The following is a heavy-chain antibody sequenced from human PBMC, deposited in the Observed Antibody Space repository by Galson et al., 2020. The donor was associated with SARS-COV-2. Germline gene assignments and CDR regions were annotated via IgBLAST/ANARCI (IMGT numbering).Heavy chain of an antibody. V-gene: IGHV1-46*01. CDR2: INPSGGIT. J-gene: IGHJ4*02. D-gene: IGHD3-22*01. CDR3: ARDLRIPNYYDSSGYLGY. Sequence: GESLKISCKASGYTFTSYYMHWVRQAPGQGLEWMGIINPSGGITSYAQKFQGRVTMTRDTSTSTVYMELSSLRSEDTAVYYCARDLRIPNYYDSSGYLGYWGQGTLVTVSS. CDR1: GYTFTSYY.